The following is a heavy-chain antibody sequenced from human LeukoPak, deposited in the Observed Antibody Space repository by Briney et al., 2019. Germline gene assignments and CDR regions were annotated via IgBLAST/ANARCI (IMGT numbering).Heavy chain of an antibody. J-gene: IGHJ4*02. CDR2: IYHSGST. D-gene: IGHD2/OR15-2a*01. Sequence: SETLSLTCTVSGGSISSSSYYWGWIRQPPGKGLEWIASIYHSGSTYYNPSLKSRVTISVDTSKNHFSLMLNSVSAADTAVYHCVRHVPRENGNKRGFEHWGQGTLVTVSS. CDR3: VRHVPRENGNKRGFEH. CDR1: GGSISSSSYY. V-gene: IGHV4-39*01.